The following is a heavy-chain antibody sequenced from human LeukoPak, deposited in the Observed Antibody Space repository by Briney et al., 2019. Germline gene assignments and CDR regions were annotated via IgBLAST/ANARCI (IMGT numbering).Heavy chain of an antibody. D-gene: IGHD4-17*01. J-gene: IGHJ4*02. CDR1: GFTFDDYG. CDR3: ARDGGHTVTGGFDY. Sequence: GGSLRLSCAASGFTFDDYGMSWVRQAPGKGLEWVSGINWNGGSTGYADSVKGRFTISRDNAENSLYLQMNSLRAEDTALYYCARDGGHTVTGGFDYWGQGTLVTVSS. V-gene: IGHV3-20*04. CDR2: INWNGGST.